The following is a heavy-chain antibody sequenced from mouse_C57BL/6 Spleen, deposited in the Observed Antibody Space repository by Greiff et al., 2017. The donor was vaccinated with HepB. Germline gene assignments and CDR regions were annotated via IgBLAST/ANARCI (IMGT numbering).Heavy chain of an antibody. CDR2: ISSGSSTS. CDR1: GFTFSDYG. Sequence: EVKLVESGGGLVKPGGSLKLSCAASGFTFSDYGMHWVRQAPEKGLEWVAYISSGSSTSYYADTVKGRFTISRDNAKNTLFLQMTSLRSEDTAMYYCERGESAAVVDWYFDVWGTGTTGTVSS. J-gene: IGHJ1*03. V-gene: IGHV5-17*01. D-gene: IGHD1-1*01. CDR3: ERGESAAVVDWYFDV.